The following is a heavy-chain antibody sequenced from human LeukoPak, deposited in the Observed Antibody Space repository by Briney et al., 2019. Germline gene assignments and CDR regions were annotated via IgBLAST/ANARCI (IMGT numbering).Heavy chain of an antibody. J-gene: IGHJ4*02. Sequence: GGSLRLSCAASGFTFSSYGMHWVRQAPGKGLEWVAVISYDGSNKYYADSVKGRFTISRDSSKNTLYLQMNSLRAEDTAVYYCAKDRGYYDSSVRELDYWGQGTLVTVSS. V-gene: IGHV3-30*18. D-gene: IGHD3-22*01. CDR1: GFTFSSYG. CDR2: ISYDGSNK. CDR3: AKDRGYYDSSVRELDY.